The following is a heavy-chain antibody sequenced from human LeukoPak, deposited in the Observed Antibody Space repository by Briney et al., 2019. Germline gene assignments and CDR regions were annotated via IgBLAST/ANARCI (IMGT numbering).Heavy chain of an antibody. D-gene: IGHD3-22*01. J-gene: IGHJ4*02. Sequence: GGSMIHSCTTSGFTFSAYDMVWIRQAPGRGLEWVSSISSGNTYVYYADSVKGRFTISSDNANNSLSLQMNSLRAEDTAVYYCASRPRPYYYDSNGYFPLNFWGQGPPVAVSS. CDR2: ISSGNTYV. CDR3: ASRPRPYYYDSNGYFPLNF. V-gene: IGHV3-21*06. CDR1: GFTFSAYD.